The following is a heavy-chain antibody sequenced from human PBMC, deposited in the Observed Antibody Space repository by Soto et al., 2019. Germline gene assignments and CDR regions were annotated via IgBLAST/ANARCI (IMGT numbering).Heavy chain of an antibody. Sequence: EVQLVESGGGLVQPGGSLRLSCAASGFTFSSYSMNWVRQAPGKGLEWVSYISSSSSTIYYADSVKGRFTISRDNAKNSLCLQMNSLRDEDTAVYYCARDDVVGWFDPWGQGTLVTVSS. J-gene: IGHJ5*02. CDR1: GFTFSSYS. CDR2: ISSSSSTI. V-gene: IGHV3-48*02. CDR3: ARDDVVGWFDP. D-gene: IGHD2-21*01.